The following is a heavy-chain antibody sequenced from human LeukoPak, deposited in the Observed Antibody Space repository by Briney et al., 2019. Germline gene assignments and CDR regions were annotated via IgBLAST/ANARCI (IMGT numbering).Heavy chain of an antibody. CDR1: GGSFSGYY. Sequence: LSETLSLTCAVYGGSFSGYYWSWIRQPPGKGLEWIGEINHSGSTNYNPSLKSRVTISVDTSKNQFSLKLSSVTAADTAVYYCARGVRSIYGFDYWGQGTLVTVSS. V-gene: IGHV4-34*01. CDR3: ARGVRSIYGFDY. J-gene: IGHJ4*02. D-gene: IGHD2/OR15-2a*01. CDR2: INHSGST.